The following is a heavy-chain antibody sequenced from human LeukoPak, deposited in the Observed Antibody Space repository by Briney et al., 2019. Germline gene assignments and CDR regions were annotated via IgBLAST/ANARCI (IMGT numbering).Heavy chain of an antibody. Sequence: SETLSLTCAVYGGSFSGYYWSWIRQPPGKGLEWIGEINHSGSTNYNPSLKSRVTISVDTSKNQFSLKLSSVTAADTAVYYCASRAAGTPWDYCGQGTLVTVSS. D-gene: IGHD6-13*01. CDR2: INHSGST. CDR1: GGSFSGYY. J-gene: IGHJ4*02. V-gene: IGHV4-34*01. CDR3: ASRAAGTPWDY.